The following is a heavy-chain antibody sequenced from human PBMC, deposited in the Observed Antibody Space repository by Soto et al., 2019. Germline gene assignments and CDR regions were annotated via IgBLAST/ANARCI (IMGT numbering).Heavy chain of an antibody. J-gene: IGHJ4*02. CDR3: ARALTKGQLRKTYYFDY. D-gene: IGHD2-2*01. Sequence: QLGGSLRLSCAASGFTFSSYWMSWVRQAPGKGLEWVANIKQDGSEKYYVDSVKGRFTISRDNAKNSLYLQMNSLRAEDTAVYYCARALTKGQLRKTYYFDYWGQGTLVTVSS. CDR2: IKQDGSEK. V-gene: IGHV3-7*01. CDR1: GFTFSSYW.